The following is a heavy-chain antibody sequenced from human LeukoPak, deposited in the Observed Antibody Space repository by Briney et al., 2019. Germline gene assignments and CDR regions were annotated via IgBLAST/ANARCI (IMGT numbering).Heavy chain of an antibody. CDR2: IYHRGKS. CDR3: ARHGIYYGLGSSYGLPNWFDP. J-gene: IGHJ5*02. CDR1: GYSISSGYY. D-gene: IGHD3-10*01. V-gene: IGHV4-38-2*02. Sequence: SETLSLTCSVSGYSISSGYYWDWIRQPPGEGLEWISSIYHRGKSYYNPSLESRVTISVDTSKNQISLKLSSVTAADTAVYYCARHGIYYGLGSSYGLPNWFDPWGQGTQVTVSS.